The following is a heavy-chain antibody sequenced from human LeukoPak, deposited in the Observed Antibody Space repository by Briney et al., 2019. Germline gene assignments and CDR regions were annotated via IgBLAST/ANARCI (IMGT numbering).Heavy chain of an antibody. CDR1: GGTFSSYA. Sequence: SVKVSCKASGGTFSSYAISWVRQAPGQGLEWMGRIIPILGIANYAQKFQGRVTITADKSTSTAYMELSSLRSGDTAVYYCARPMTIGIVGATPLDYWGQGTLVTVSS. CDR3: ARPMTIGIVGATPLDY. CDR2: IIPILGIA. J-gene: IGHJ4*02. V-gene: IGHV1-69*04. D-gene: IGHD1-26*01.